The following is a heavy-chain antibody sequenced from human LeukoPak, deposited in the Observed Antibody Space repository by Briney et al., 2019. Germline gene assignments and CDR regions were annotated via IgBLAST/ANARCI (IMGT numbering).Heavy chain of an antibody. D-gene: IGHD3-22*01. V-gene: IGHV4-59*12. CDR1: GGSISSYY. Sequence: PSETLSLTCTVSGGSISSYYWSWIRQPPGKGLEWIGYIYYSGSTNYNPSLKSRVTISVDTSKNQFSLKLSSVTAADTAVYYCARGPMIVVDLKTYYYYGMDVWGQGTTVTVSS. CDR2: IYYSGST. CDR3: ARGPMIVVDLKTYYYYGMDV. J-gene: IGHJ6*02.